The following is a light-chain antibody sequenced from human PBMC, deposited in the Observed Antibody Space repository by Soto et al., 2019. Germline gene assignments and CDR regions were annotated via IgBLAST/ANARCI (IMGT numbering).Light chain of an antibody. CDR1: QSVSSSY. CDR3: QQYGSSPWT. J-gene: IGKJ1*01. Sequence: EILLTQSPGTLSLSPGERATLSCRASQSVSSSYLAWYQQKPGQAPRLLIYGASSRATGISDRLSGSGSGTVFALTISRLEPEDFAGYYCQQYGSSPWTVDQGTKVEIK. CDR2: GAS. V-gene: IGKV3-20*01.